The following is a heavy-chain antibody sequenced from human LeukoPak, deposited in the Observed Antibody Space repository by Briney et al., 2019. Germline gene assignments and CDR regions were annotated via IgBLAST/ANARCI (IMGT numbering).Heavy chain of an antibody. D-gene: IGHD1-1*01. J-gene: IGHJ4*02. CDR2: ISSSSSYI. CDR1: GFTFSSYS. CDR3: ATSSTRTGDY. V-gene: IGHV3-21*04. Sequence: GGSLRLSCAASGFTFSSYSMNWVRQAPGKGLEWVSSISSSSSYIYYADSVKGRLTISRDNSKNTLYLQMNSLRAEDTAVYYCATSSTRTGDYWGQGTLVTVSS.